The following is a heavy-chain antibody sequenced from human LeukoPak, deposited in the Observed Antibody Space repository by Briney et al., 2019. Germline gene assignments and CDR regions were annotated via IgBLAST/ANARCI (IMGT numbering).Heavy chain of an antibody. Sequence: GGSLRLSCAASGFTFSSYWMSWVRQAPGKGLEWVANIKQGGSEKYYVDSVKGRFTISRDNAKNSLYLQMNSLRAEDTAVYYCARGRRDSSGWYSLRESVAYMDVWGKGTTVTVSS. CDR2: IKQGGSEK. V-gene: IGHV3-7*01. D-gene: IGHD6-19*01. J-gene: IGHJ6*03. CDR1: GFTFSSYW. CDR3: ARGRRDSSGWYSLRESVAYMDV.